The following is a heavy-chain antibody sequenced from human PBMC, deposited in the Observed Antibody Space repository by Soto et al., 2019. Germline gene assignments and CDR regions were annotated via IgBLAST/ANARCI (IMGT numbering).Heavy chain of an antibody. V-gene: IGHV2-5*01. D-gene: IGHD3-3*01. J-gene: IGHJ6*02. CDR3: AHTTHLSYDFWSGYSPYYYYYGMDV. CDR2: IYWNDDK. CDR1: GFSLSTSGVG. Sequence: SGPTLVNPTQTLTLTCTFSGFSLSTSGVGVGWIRQPPGKALEWLALIYWNDDKRYSPSLKSRLTITKDTSKNQVVLTMTNMDPVDTATYYCAHTTHLSYDFWSGYSPYYYYYGMDVWGQGTTVTVSS.